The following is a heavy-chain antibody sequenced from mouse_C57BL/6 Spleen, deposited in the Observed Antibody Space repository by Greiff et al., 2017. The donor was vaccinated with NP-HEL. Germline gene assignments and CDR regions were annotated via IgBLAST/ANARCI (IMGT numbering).Heavy chain of an antibody. D-gene: IGHD2-3*01. V-gene: IGHV1-55*01. J-gene: IGHJ1*03. Sequence: QVQLKQPGAELVKPGASVKMSCKASGYTFTSYWITWVKQRPGQGLEWIGDIYPGSGSTNYNEKFKSKATLTVDTSSSTAYMQLSSLTSEDSAVYYCARGWLPHWYFDVWGTGTTVTVSS. CDR2: IYPGSGST. CDR1: GYTFTSYW. CDR3: ARGWLPHWYFDV.